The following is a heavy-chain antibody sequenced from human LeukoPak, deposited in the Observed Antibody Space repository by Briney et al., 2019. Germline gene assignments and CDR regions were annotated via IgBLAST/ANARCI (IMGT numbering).Heavy chain of an antibody. CDR3: AREITYDYATYGMDV. Sequence: GGSLRLSCAASGFTVNNNYMTWVRQAPGKGLEWVSVLYSNSITYYADSVKGRFTISRDSSKNALYLQMNSLRAEDTAVYYCAREITYDYATYGMDVWGQGTTVTVSS. CDR2: LYSNSIT. J-gene: IGHJ6*02. D-gene: IGHD3-16*01. CDR1: GFTVNNNY. V-gene: IGHV3-53*01.